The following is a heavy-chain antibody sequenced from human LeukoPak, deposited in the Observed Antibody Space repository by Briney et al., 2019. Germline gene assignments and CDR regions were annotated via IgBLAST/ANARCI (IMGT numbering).Heavy chain of an antibody. CDR3: ARGLEMATICWFDP. D-gene: IGHD5-24*01. CDR2: INHSGRT. Sequence: SETLSLTCAGYGGSFSGYYWSWIRQPPGKGVKWIGEINHSGRTNYNPSLKSRVTISVDTSKNQFSLKLSSVTAADTAVYYCARGLEMATICWFDPWGQGTLVTVSS. J-gene: IGHJ5*02. CDR1: GGSFSGYY. V-gene: IGHV4-34*01.